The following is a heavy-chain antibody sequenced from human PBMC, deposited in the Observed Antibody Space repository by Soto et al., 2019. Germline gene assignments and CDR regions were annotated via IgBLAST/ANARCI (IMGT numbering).Heavy chain of an antibody. CDR3: ARGRLHLGELSFNYLDL. CDR1: GGSFSGYF. V-gene: IGHV4-34*01. J-gene: IGHJ4*02. Sequence: PSETLSLTCAVYGGSFSGYFWSWIRQPPGKGLEWIGEINHSGSTNYIPSLKSRVTISVDTSKNQFSLKLSSVTAADTAVYYCARGRLHLGELSFNYLDLWGQGTLVTVSS. D-gene: IGHD3-16*02. CDR2: INHSGST.